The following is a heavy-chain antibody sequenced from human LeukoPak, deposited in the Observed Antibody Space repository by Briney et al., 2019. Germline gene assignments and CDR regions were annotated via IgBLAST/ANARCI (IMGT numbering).Heavy chain of an antibody. CDR1: GFAVSSNS. CDR3: ARRPTVTFFDY. J-gene: IGHJ4*02. CDR2: IYSDNT. Sequence: PGGSLRLSCTVSGFAVSSNSMSGVRQAPGKGLEWVSFIYSDNTHYSDSVKGRFTISRDNSKNTLYLQMNSLRAEDTAVYYCARRPTVTFFDYWGQGTLVTVSS. D-gene: IGHD4-17*01. V-gene: IGHV3-53*01.